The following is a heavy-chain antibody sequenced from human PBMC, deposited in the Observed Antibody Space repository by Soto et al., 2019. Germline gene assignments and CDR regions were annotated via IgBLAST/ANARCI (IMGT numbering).Heavy chain of an antibody. CDR3: ARSLSYYGSGFYYYYGMDV. D-gene: IGHD3-10*01. J-gene: IGHJ6*02. V-gene: IGHV4-59*01. Sequence: SETLSLTCTVSGGSISSYYWSWLRQSPGKRLEWIGYIHYSGITKYNPSLKSRVTISLDTSKNQFSLKLSSVTAADSAVYYCARSLSYYGSGFYYYYGMDVWGQGTTVTVSS. CDR2: IHYSGIT. CDR1: GGSISSYY.